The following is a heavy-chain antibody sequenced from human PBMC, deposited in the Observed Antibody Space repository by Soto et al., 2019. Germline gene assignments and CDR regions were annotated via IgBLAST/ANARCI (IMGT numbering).Heavy chain of an antibody. CDR2: IYYSGST. Sequence: SETLSLTCTVSGGSISSYYWIWIRQPPGKGLEWIGYIYYSGSTNYNPSLKSRVTISVDTSKNQFSLKLSSVTAADTAVYYCARDQVGPWGQGTLVTVS. CDR3: ARDQVGP. V-gene: IGHV4-59*01. J-gene: IGHJ5*02. CDR1: GGSISSYY.